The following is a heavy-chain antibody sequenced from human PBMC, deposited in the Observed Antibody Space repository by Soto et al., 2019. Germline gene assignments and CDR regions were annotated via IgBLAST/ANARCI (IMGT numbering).Heavy chain of an antibody. CDR3: ASGLVVVVPAAMYY. V-gene: IGHV1-3*01. D-gene: IGHD2-2*01. J-gene: IGHJ4*02. CDR1: GYTFTSYA. CDR2: INAGNGNT. Sequence: QVQLVQSGAEVKKPGASVKVSCKASGYTFTSYAMHWVRQAPGQRLEWMGWINAGNGNTKYSQKSQGRVTITRDTSASTAYMELSSLRSEDTAVYYCASGLVVVVPAAMYYWGQGTLVTVSS.